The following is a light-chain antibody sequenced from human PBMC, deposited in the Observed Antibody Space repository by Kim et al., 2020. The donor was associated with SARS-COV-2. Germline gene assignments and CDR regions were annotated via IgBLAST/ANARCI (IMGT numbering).Light chain of an antibody. CDR3: QQYGSTPYT. CDR2: EAF. J-gene: IGKJ2*01. CDR1: QSVGSSL. Sequence: LLPGEIATLSCRASQSVGSSLLAWYQQKPGQAPRLLIYEAFKRVAGIPDRFSGSGSGTDFTLTISRPEPEDFAMYYCQQYGSTPYTFGQGTKLEI. V-gene: IGKV3-20*01.